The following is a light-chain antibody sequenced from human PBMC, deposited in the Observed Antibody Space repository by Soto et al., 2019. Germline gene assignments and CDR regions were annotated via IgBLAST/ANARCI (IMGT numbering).Light chain of an antibody. Sequence: DIQMTQSPSSLSASVGDRVTITCQASQDISNYLNWYQQKPGKAPKLLIYAASNLQSGVPSRFSGSGSGTDFTLTISSLQPEDFATYYCQQSYSTLTWTFGQGTKVDIK. J-gene: IGKJ1*01. CDR1: QDISNY. CDR2: AAS. V-gene: IGKV1-39*01. CDR3: QQSYSTLTWT.